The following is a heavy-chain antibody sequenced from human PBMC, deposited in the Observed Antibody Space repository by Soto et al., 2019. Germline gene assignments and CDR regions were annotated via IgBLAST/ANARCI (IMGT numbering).Heavy chain of an antibody. V-gene: IGHV1-46*01. CDR2: INPSGGST. CDR3: AAPGFETRAAAGYFDY. CDR1: GYTFTSYY. Sequence: ASVKVSCKASGYTFTSYYMHWVRQAPGQGLEWMGIINPSGGSTSYAQKFQGRVTMTRDTSTSTVYMELSSLRSEDTAVYYCAAPGFETRAAAGYFDYWGQGTLVTVSS. D-gene: IGHD6-13*01. J-gene: IGHJ4*02.